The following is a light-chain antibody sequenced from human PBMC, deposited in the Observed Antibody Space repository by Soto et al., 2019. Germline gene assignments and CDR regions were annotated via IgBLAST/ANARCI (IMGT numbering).Light chain of an antibody. V-gene: IGKV2-40*01. J-gene: IGKJ2*01. CDR3: LQRTQSPYT. CDR1: QSPLDSNDGNTY. CDR2: TVS. Sequence: DIVLTQTPLFLPVTPGEPASISCRSSQSPLDSNDGNTYLDWYLQKPGQSPQLVIYTVSYRASGVPDRFSGSGSGTDFTLKISRVEAEDVGVYYCLQRTQSPYTFGQGTKL.